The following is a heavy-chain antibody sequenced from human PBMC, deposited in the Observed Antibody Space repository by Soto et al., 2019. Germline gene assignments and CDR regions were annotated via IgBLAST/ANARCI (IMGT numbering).Heavy chain of an antibody. CDR3: ARDLRGSGYYGPPYYYYYGMDV. Sequence: ASVKVSCKASGYTFTSYYMHWVRQAPGQGLEWMGIINPSGGSTSYAQKFQGRVTMTRDTSTSTVYMELSSLRSEDTAVYYCARDLRGSGYYGPPYYYYYGMDVWGQGTTVTVSS. CDR1: GYTFTSYY. V-gene: IGHV1-46*03. J-gene: IGHJ6*02. CDR2: INPSGGST. D-gene: IGHD3-22*01.